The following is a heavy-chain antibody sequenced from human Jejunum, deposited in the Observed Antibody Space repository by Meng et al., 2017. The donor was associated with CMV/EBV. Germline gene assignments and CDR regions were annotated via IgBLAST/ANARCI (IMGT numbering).Heavy chain of an antibody. D-gene: IGHD5-12*01. CDR1: GNTFRSYG. CDR3: ARSGINDYGFFDY. Sequence: KVSGNTFRSYGINWVRQAPGQGLEWIGWISGYNGNTNYAQRLQGRVTMTTDTSTSTAYMELRSLRSDDMAVYYCARSGINDYGFFDYWGQGTLVTVSS. CDR2: ISGYNGNT. V-gene: IGHV1-18*03. J-gene: IGHJ4*02.